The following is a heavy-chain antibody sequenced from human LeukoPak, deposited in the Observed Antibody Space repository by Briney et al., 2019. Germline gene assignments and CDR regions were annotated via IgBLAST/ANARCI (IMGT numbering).Heavy chain of an antibody. Sequence: ASVKVSCKASGYTFTSYGISWVRQAPGQGLEWMGWISAYNGNTNYAQKLQGRVTMTTGTSTSTAYMELRSLRSDDTAVYYCASCWLATDYYYGMDVWGQGTTVTVSS. D-gene: IGHD6-19*01. CDR3: ASCWLATDYYYGMDV. J-gene: IGHJ6*02. V-gene: IGHV1-18*01. CDR2: ISAYNGNT. CDR1: GYTFTSYG.